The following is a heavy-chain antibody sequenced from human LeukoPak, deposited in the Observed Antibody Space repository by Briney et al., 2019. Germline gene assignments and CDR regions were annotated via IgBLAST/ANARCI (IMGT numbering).Heavy chain of an antibody. D-gene: IGHD5-12*01. CDR1: GGSISSGSYY. J-gene: IGHJ4*02. CDR2: INHSGST. CDR3: AIPREGLRGLRAFDY. V-gene: IGHV4-39*07. Sequence: PSQTLSLTCTVSGGSISSGSYYWSWIRQPPGKGLEWIGEINHSGSTNYNPSLKSRVTISVDTSKNQFSLKLSSVTAADTAVYYCAIPREGLRGLRAFDYWGQGTLVTVSS.